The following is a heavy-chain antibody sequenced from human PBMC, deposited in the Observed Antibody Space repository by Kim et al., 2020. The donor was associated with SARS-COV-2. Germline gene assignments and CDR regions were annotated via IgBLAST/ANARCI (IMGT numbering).Heavy chain of an antibody. CDR2: IYYSGST. CDR3: AREGEPLGGEPQYRNW. Sequence: SETLSLTCTVSGGSISSSSYYWGWIRQPPGKGLEWIGSIYYSGSTYYNPSLKSRVTISVDTSKNQFSLKLSSVTAADTAVYYCAREGEPLGGEPQYRNW. D-gene: IGHD3-16*01. CDR1: GGSISSSSYY. J-gene: IGHJ5*01. V-gene: IGHV4-39*07.